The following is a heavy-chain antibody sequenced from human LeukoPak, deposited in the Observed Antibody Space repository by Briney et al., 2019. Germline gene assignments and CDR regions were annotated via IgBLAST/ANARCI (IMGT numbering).Heavy chain of an antibody. CDR2: ISGSGGNT. D-gene: IGHD3-22*01. J-gene: IGHJ4*02. CDR1: GFTFSSYA. Sequence: PGGSLRLSCAASGFTFSSYAMSWVRQAPGKGLEWVSAISGSGGNTYYADSVKGRFTISRDNSKNTLYLQMNSLRAEDTAVYYYAKASAMIVVVSKHFDYWGQGTLVTVSS. CDR3: AKASAMIVVVSKHFDY. V-gene: IGHV3-23*01.